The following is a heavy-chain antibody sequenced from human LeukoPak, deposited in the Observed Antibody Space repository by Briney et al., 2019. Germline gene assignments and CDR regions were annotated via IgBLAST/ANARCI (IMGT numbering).Heavy chain of an antibody. D-gene: IGHD5-18*01. CDR2: IDYSGGDT. CDR3: ARVVWGWDTAMPTPFDY. Sequence: GGSLRLSCTASGFTLSSYEMSWIRQAPGKGLEWVSSIDYSGGDTHYADSVKGRFTISRDNSKNTLYLQMNSLRAEDTAVYYCARVVWGWDTAMPTPFDYWGQGTLVTVSS. V-gene: IGHV3-23*01. J-gene: IGHJ4*02. CDR1: GFTLSSYE.